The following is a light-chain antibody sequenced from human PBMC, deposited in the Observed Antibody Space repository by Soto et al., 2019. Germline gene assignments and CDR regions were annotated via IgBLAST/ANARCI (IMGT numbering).Light chain of an antibody. V-gene: IGKV3-11*01. Sequence: DIVLTQSPATLSLSPGERATLSCRASQSVRSFLAWYQQKPGQAPRLLIYDASNRATGIPARFSGSGSGTDFTLTISSLEPEDFAVYYCQQRSNWPPWTFGQGTKVDIK. CDR1: QSVRSF. CDR2: DAS. J-gene: IGKJ1*01. CDR3: QQRSNWPPWT.